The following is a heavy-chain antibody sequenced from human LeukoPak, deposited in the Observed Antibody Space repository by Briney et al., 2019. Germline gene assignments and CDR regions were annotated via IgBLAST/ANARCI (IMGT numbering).Heavy chain of an antibody. CDR2: INHSGST. Sequence: SQTLSLTCAVYGGSFSGYYWSLICHPPGKGLDLIGEINHSGSTNYNPSLKSRVTISVDTSKNQFSLKLSSVTAADTAVYYCARGNSGYDSAYRYWGQGTLVTVSS. J-gene: IGHJ4*02. CDR1: GGSFSGYY. V-gene: IGHV4-34*01. CDR3: ARGNSGYDSAYRY. D-gene: IGHD5-12*01.